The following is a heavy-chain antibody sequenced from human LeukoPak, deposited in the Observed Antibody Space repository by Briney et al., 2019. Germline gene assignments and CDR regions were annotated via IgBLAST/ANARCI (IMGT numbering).Heavy chain of an antibody. CDR3: AGALRYSYGESTFDY. CDR1: GGSISSGDYY. Sequence: SETLSLTCTVSGGSISSGDYYWSWIRQPPGKGLEWIGYIYYSGSTYYNPSLKSRVTISVDRSKNQFSLKLSSVTAADTAVYYCAGALRYSYGESTFDYWGQGTLVTVSS. V-gene: IGHV4-30-4*01. D-gene: IGHD5-18*01. J-gene: IGHJ4*02. CDR2: IYYSGST.